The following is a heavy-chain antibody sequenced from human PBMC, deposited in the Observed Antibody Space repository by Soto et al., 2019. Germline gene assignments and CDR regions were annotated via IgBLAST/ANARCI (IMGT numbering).Heavy chain of an antibody. J-gene: IGHJ5*02. CDR2: IDPSDSYT. CDR1: GYTFTNYW. D-gene: IGHD6-19*01. CDR3: ARQVAGSFRWLDP. Sequence: LKISCTGSGYTFTNYWIDWVRQMPGKGLEWMGRIDPSDSYTNYSPSFQGHVTISVDKSISTAYLSWSSLKASDTAMYYCARQVAGSFRWLDPWGQGTLVTVSS. V-gene: IGHV5-10-1*01.